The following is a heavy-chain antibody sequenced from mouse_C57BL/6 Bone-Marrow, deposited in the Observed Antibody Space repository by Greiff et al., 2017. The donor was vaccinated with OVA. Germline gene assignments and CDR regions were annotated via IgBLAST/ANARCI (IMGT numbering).Heavy chain of an antibody. D-gene: IGHD1-1*01. CDR3: ARLTTVVDPL. CDR1: GYTFTSYW. Sequence: QVQLKQPGAELVKPGASVKLSCKASGYTFTSYWMHWVKQRPGQGLEWIGMIHPNSGSTNYNEKFKSKATLTVDKSSSTAYMQLSSLTSEDSAVYYCARLTTVVDPLWGTGTTVTVSS. V-gene: IGHV1-64*01. CDR2: IHPNSGST. J-gene: IGHJ1*03.